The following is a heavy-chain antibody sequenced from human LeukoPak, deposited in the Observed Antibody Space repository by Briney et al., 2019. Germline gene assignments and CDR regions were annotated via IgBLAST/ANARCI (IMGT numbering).Heavy chain of an antibody. CDR3: ARLTAGYYGSGSYD. D-gene: IGHD3-10*01. CDR1: GGSISSSSYY. CDR2: IYYSGST. V-gene: IGHV4-39*01. J-gene: IGHJ4*02. Sequence: PSETLSLTCTVSGGSISSSSYYWGWIRQPPGKGLEWIVSIYYSGSTYYNPSLKSRVTISVDTSKNQFSLKLSSVTAADTAVYYCARLTAGYYGSGSYDWGQGTLVTVSS.